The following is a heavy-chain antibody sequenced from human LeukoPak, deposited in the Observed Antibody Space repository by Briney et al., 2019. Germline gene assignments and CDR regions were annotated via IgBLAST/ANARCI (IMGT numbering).Heavy chain of an antibody. CDR1: GFNFGNYA. CDR2: IRSKASGGAI. V-gene: IGHV3-49*04. CDR3: TREVDGMSAY. Sequence: GGSLRLSCTASGFNFGNYAVSWVRQAPGKGLEWLGFIRSKASGGAIEYDPSVDGRFTISRDDSESIAYLQMTSLKTEDTATYFCTREVDGMSAYWGQGTLVTASS. J-gene: IGHJ4*02. D-gene: IGHD1-14*01.